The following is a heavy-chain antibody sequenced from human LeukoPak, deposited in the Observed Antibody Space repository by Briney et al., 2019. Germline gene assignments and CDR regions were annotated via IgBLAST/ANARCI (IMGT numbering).Heavy chain of an antibody. V-gene: IGHV4-34*01. D-gene: IGHD4-11*01. CDR3: ARDPDHSNLDAFDI. J-gene: IGHJ3*02. Sequence: SETLSLTCAVYGGSFSGYYWSWIRQPPGKGLEWIGEINHSGSTNYNPSLKSRVTISVDTSKNQFSLKLSSVTAADTAVYYCARDPDHSNLDAFDIWGQGTMVTVSS. CDR2: INHSGST. CDR1: GGSFSGYY.